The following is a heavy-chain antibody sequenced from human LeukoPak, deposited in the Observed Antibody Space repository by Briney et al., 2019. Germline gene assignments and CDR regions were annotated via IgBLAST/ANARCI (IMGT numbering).Heavy chain of an antibody. J-gene: IGHJ6*03. CDR2: INPNSGGT. V-gene: IGHV1-2*02. CDR1: GYTSTVYY. D-gene: IGHD3-3*01. CDR3: ARAPYHDFWSGSPSFYYMDV. Sequence: ASLKASCTASGYTSTVYYMHCVRQAPGQGLEWMGWINPNSGGTNYAQKFQGRVTMTRDTSISTAYMELCRLRSDDTAVYYCARAPYHDFWSGSPSFYYMDVWGKGTTVTVSS.